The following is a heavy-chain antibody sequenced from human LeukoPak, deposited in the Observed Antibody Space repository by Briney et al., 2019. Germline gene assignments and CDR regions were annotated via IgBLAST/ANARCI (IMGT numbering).Heavy chain of an antibody. V-gene: IGHV3-7*03. J-gene: IGHJ1*01. CDR2: IKQGGSEQ. Sequence: GGSLRLSCAASGFTFSSHWMSWVRQAPGKGLEWVANIKQGGSEQYYVNSVKGRFTISRDDTKNSLYLQMNSLRAEDTAIYYCARSYSDGSGYDFLFQHWGQGTLVTVSS. CDR3: ARSYSDGSGYDFLFQH. CDR1: GFTFSSHW. D-gene: IGHD3-22*01.